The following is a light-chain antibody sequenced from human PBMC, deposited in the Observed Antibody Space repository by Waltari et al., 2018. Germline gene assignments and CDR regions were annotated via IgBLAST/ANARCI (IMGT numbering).Light chain of an antibody. J-gene: IGLJ1*01. Sequence: QSALTQPASVSGSPGQSITISCAGTSSDVGGSNYVSWYQHHPGKAPKLIIYEVSHRPSGVSNRFSGSKSGNTASLTISGLQADDEADYYCMSYSSSFTLFFGTGTKVSVL. CDR2: EVS. V-gene: IGLV2-14*01. CDR1: SSDVGGSNY. CDR3: MSYSSSFTLF.